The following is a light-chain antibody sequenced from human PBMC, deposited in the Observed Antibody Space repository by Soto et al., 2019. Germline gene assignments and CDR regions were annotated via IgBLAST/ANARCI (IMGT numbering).Light chain of an antibody. V-gene: IGLV1-40*01. Sequence: QSVLTQPPSVSGAPGQRVTISCTGSSSNIGAGYNVHWYQQLPGTAHKLLIYGNSNRPSRVPDRFSGSKSGTSASLAITGLQAEDEADYYCQSYDSRVRVVFGGGTKLTVL. CDR2: GNS. CDR3: QSYDSRVRVV. CDR1: SSNIGAGYN. J-gene: IGLJ2*01.